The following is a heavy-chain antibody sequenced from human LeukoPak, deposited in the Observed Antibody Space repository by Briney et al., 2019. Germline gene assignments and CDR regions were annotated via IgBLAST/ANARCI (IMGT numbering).Heavy chain of an antibody. CDR1: GFTFNSYR. D-gene: IGHD3-10*01. Sequence: PGGSLRLSCAASGFTFNSYRVNWVRQAPGKGLEWVSSISGSSSYIDYADSVKGRFTISRDNAKNSLYLQMSSLRAEDTAVYYCARDHIYYYSRRGFDPWGQGTLVTVSS. J-gene: IGHJ5*02. V-gene: IGHV3-21*01. CDR3: ARDHIYYYSRRGFDP. CDR2: ISGSSSYI.